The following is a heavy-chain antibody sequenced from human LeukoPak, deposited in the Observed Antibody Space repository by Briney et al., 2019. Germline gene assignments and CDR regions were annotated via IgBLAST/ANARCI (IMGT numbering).Heavy chain of an antibody. CDR1: GFTFSSYV. Sequence: PGGSLRLSCAASGFTFSSYVMRWLRQAPARGLAGVAYISSSSSTIYYADSVKGRFTISRDNAKNSLYLQMNTLRAEDTAVYYCARDRHKYNYDSGGYPPYWGQGTLVTVSS. D-gene: IGHD3-22*01. CDR3: ARDRHKYNYDSGGYPPY. J-gene: IGHJ4*02. CDR2: ISSSSSTI. V-gene: IGHV3-48*01.